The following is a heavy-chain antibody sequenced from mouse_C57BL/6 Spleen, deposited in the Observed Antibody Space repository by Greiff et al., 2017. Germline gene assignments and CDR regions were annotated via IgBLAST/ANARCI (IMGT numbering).Heavy chain of an antibody. CDR1: GFNIKDYY. D-gene: IGHD1-1*01. V-gene: IGHV14-2*01. J-gene: IGHJ2*01. CDR3: ARSAITTVVATGYFDY. CDR2: IDPEDGET. Sequence: VQLQQSGAELVKPGASVKLSCTASGFNIKDYYMHWVKQRTEQGLEWIGRIDPEDGETKYAPKFQGKATITADTSSNTAYLQLSSLTSEDTAVYYCARSAITTVVATGYFDYWGQGTTLTVSS.